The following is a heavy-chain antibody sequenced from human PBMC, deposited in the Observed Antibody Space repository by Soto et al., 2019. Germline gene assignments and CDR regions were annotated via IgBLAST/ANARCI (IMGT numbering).Heavy chain of an antibody. J-gene: IGHJ4*02. V-gene: IGHV4-59*01. CDR1: GGSISSYY. Sequence: SETLSLTCTVSGGSISSYYWSWIRQPPGKGLGWIGYIYYSGSTNYNPSLKSRVTISVDTSKNQFSLKLSSVTAADTAVYYCARGYSSPGDFDYWGQGTLVTVSS. CDR2: IYYSGST. D-gene: IGHD6-13*01. CDR3: ARGYSSPGDFDY.